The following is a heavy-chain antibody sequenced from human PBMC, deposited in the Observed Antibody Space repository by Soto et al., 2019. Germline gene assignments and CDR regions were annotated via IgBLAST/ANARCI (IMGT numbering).Heavy chain of an antibody. J-gene: IGHJ3*02. V-gene: IGHV4-30-4*01. D-gene: IGHD3-22*01. CDR3: ARGFASYYYDSSGLDAFDI. Sequence: QVQLQESGPGLVKPSQTLSLTCTVSGGSISSGDYYWSWIRQPPGKGLEWIGYIYYSGSTYYNPSRKSRVTISVDTSKNQFSLKLSSVTAADTAVYYCARGFASYYYDSSGLDAFDIWGQGTMVTVSS. CDR2: IYYSGST. CDR1: GGSISSGDYY.